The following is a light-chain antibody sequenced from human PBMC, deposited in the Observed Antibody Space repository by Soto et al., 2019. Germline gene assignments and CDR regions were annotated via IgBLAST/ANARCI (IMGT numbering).Light chain of an antibody. J-gene: IGKJ1*01. V-gene: IGKV3-20*01. Sequence: EVVLTQSPGTLSLSPGERATLASRASKSVSNYVAWYQQKSGKPPRLLIYGASSTASGIPDRFSGSGSGTDFTITIRRVEPEDFALYYCQQYGSSLTFGLGTKVDIK. CDR3: QQYGSSLT. CDR1: KSVSNY. CDR2: GAS.